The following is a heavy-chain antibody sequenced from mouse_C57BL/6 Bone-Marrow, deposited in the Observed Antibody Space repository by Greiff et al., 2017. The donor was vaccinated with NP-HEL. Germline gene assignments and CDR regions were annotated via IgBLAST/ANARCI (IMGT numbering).Heavy chain of an antibody. CDR1: GYTFTSYT. Sequence: QVQLKESGAELARPGASVKMSCKASGYTFTSYTMHWVKQRPGQGLEWIGYINPSSGYTKYNQKFKDKATLTADQSSSTAYMQLSSLTSEDSAVYYCASPYGSSWGFAYWGQGTLVTVSA. CDR2: INPSSGYT. V-gene: IGHV1-4*01. J-gene: IGHJ3*01. D-gene: IGHD1-1*01. CDR3: ASPYGSSWGFAY.